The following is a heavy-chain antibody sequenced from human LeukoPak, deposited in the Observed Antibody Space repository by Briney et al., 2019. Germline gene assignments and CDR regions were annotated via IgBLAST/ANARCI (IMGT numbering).Heavy chain of an antibody. CDR3: ARLSGAAPRYYYYDMDV. CDR1: GYSFTNYW. Sequence: GESLKISCKGSGYSFTNYWIGWVRQMPGKGLEWMGIIYPDDSNTRYSPSFQGQVTISADKSISTAYLQWSSLKASDTAIYYCARLSGAAPRYYYYDMDVWGQGTTVTVSS. CDR2: IYPDDSNT. J-gene: IGHJ6*02. V-gene: IGHV5-51*01. D-gene: IGHD1-26*01.